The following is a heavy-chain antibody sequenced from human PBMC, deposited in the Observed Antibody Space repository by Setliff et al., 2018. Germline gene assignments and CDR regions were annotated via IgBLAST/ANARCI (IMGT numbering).Heavy chain of an antibody. V-gene: IGHV4-39*01. CDR1: GGSVSNSGFF. CDR3: GRGFSRIEGWGNWFDP. CDR2: IYDSGSS. Sequence: SETLSLTCTVSGGSVSNSGFFWGWLRQAPGKGLEWIGNIYDSGSSNYNASLESRLIITRDTSKNQVSLKLTSVTAADTAVYYCGRGFSRIEGWGNWFDPWGQGILVTVSS. J-gene: IGHJ5*02. D-gene: IGHD2-15*01.